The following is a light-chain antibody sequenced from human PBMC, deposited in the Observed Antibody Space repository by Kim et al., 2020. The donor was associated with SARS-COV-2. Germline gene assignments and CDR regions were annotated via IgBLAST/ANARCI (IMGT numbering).Light chain of an antibody. CDR3: QVWDSSTAV. CDR2: RDS. CDR1: NIGSKK. J-gene: IGLJ2*01. V-gene: IGLV3-9*01. Sequence: VALGQTARITCGGNNIGSKKWHWYQQKPGQAPVLVIYRDSNRPSGIPERFSGSNSGNTATLTISRAQAGDEADYYCQVWDSSTAVFGGGTQLTVL.